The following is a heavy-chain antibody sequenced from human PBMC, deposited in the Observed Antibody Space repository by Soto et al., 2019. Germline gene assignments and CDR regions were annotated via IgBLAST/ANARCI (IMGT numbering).Heavy chain of an antibody. CDR3: APRKFGSFNIAAFEI. J-gene: IGHJ3*02. Sequence: GGSLRVSCAASGFSFSTSEMNWVRQAPGKGLEWISYISKSSVTTHYADSVKGRFTISRDNANNSLFLEMNGLRVEDTALYYCAPRKFGSFNIAAFEIWGRGTMVTVSS. CDR1: GFSFSTSE. D-gene: IGHD3-16*01. V-gene: IGHV3-48*03. CDR2: ISKSSVTT.